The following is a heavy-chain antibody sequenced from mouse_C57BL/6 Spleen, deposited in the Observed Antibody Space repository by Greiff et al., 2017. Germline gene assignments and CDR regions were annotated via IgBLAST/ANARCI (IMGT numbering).Heavy chain of an antibody. CDR2: IDPSDSYT. V-gene: IGHV1-59*01. CDR1: GYTFTSYW. Sequence: QVQLQQPGAELVRPGTSVKLSCKASGYTFTSYWMHWVKQRPGQGLEWIGVIDPSDSYTNYNQKFKGKATLTVDTSSSTAYMQLSSLTSEDSAVYYCARYYDYDAMDYWGQGTSVTVSS. CDR3: ARYYDYDAMDY. D-gene: IGHD1-1*02. J-gene: IGHJ4*01.